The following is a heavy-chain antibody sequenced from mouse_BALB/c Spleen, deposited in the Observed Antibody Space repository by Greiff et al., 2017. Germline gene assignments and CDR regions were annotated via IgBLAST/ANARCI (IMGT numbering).Heavy chain of an antibody. CDR3: VRGITYYFDY. CDR1: GFSLTSYD. Sequence: VKLMESGPGLVAPSQSLSITCTVSGFSLTSYDISWIRQPPGKGLEWLGVIWTGGGTNYNSAFMSRLSISKDNSKSQVFLKMNSLQTDDTAIYYCVRGITYYFDYWGQGTTLTVSA. J-gene: IGHJ2*01. CDR2: IWTGGGT. D-gene: IGHD2-4*01. V-gene: IGHV2-9-2*01.